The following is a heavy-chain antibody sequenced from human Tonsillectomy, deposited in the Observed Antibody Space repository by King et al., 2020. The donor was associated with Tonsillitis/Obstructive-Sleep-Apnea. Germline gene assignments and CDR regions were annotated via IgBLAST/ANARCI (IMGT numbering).Heavy chain of an antibody. J-gene: IGHJ6*03. Sequence: VQLQQWGAGLLKPSETLSLTCAVYGGSFSGYYWSWIRQPPGKGLEWMWEINHSGSTNYNPSLKSRVNISVETSKNQFSLKLSSVTAADTAVYYCARGDFVVVVAASNYYYYMDVWGKGTTVTVSS. D-gene: IGHD2-15*01. V-gene: IGHV4-34*01. CDR2: INHSGST. CDR3: ARGDFVVVVAASNYYYYMDV. CDR1: GGSFSGYY.